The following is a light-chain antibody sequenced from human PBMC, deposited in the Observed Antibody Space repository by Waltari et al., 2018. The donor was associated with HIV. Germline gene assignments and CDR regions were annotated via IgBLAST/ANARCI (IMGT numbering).Light chain of an antibody. V-gene: IGKV1-12*01. J-gene: IGKJ4*01. Sequence: DIQMTHSPSSVSASVGGDVSISCRASQNIGRALAWYQLKPGKAPRLLIYATSRLNDGVPTRFKGSGSRSNFTFGGTNLQPEDFAMYVCQQAKSFPHTFGGGTRVE. CDR2: ATS. CDR3: QQAKSFPHT. CDR1: QNIGRA.